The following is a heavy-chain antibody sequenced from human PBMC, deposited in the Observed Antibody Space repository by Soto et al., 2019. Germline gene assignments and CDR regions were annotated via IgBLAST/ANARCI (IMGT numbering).Heavy chain of an antibody. CDR1: GGSISSYY. CDR3: ARDSSATGTTTNFDY. V-gene: IGHV4-59*01. J-gene: IGHJ4*02. Sequence: QVQLQESGPGLVKPSETLSLTCTVSGGSISSYYWSWIRQPPGKGLEWIGYIYYSGSTNYNPSLKSRVTISVDTSKNQFSLKLSSVTAADTAVYYCARDSSATGTTTNFDYWGQGTLVTVSS. D-gene: IGHD1-1*01. CDR2: IYYSGST.